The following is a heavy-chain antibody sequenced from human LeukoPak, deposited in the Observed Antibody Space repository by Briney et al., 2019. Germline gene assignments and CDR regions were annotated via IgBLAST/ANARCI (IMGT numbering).Heavy chain of an antibody. J-gene: IGHJ4*02. CDR2: ISYDGSNK. Sequence: PGGSLRLSCAASGFTFSSYAMHWVRQAPGKGLEWVAVISYDGSNKYYADSVKGRFTISRDNSKNTLYLRMNSLRAEDTAVYYCASGWEQLGVDYWGQGTLVTVSS. CDR3: ASGWEQLGVDY. V-gene: IGHV3-30-3*01. D-gene: IGHD1-26*01. CDR1: GFTFSSYA.